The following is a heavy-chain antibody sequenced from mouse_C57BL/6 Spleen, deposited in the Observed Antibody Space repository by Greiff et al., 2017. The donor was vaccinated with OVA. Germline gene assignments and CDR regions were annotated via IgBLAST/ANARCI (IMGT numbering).Heavy chain of an antibody. CDR1: GYTFTSYW. CDR2: IDPNSGGT. CDR3: ARWFYYGYDDAMDY. J-gene: IGHJ4*01. V-gene: IGHV1-72*01. Sequence: VQLQQSGAELVKPGASVKLSCKASGYTFTSYWMHWVKQRPGRGLEWIGRIDPNSGGTKYNEKFKSKATLTVDKSSSTAYMQHSSLTSEDSAVYYCARWFYYGYDDAMDYWGQGTSVTVSS. D-gene: IGHD2-2*01.